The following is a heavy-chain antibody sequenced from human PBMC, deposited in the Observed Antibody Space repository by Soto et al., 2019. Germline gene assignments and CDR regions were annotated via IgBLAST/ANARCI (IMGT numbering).Heavy chain of an antibody. Sequence: SETLSLTCTVSGGSISSGGYYWSWIRQHPGKGLEWIGYVYYSGSTNYNPSLKSRVTISVDTSKNQFSLKLSSVTAADTAVYYCARNSVYYGSGSYYTLNWFDPWGQGTLVTVSS. J-gene: IGHJ5*02. CDR3: ARNSVYYGSGSYYTLNWFDP. D-gene: IGHD3-10*01. CDR2: VYYSGST. V-gene: IGHV4-61*08. CDR1: GGSISSGGYY.